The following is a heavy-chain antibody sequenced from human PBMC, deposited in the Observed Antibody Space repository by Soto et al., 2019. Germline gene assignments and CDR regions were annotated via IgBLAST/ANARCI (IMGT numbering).Heavy chain of an antibody. Sequence: SLTCAVSGGSVSSGGYYWSRVRQNPGKGLEWIGHIYHSGRTYYNPSLKSRVSISVDTSKSQFSLHLSSVTAADTAVYYCARWVEVSLDYFDSWGQGTPVTVSS. CDR2: IYHSGRT. CDR1: GGSVSSGGYY. J-gene: IGHJ4*02. D-gene: IGHD2-15*01. CDR3: ARWVEVSLDYFDS. V-gene: IGHV4-31*11.